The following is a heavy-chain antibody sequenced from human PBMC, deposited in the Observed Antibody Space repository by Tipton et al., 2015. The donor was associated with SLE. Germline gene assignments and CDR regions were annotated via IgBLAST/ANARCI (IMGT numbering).Heavy chain of an antibody. CDR2: VYDSGTT. Sequence: TLSLTCTVSGGSIRNYFWHWIRQSPGKGLEWIGYVYDSGTTKYNPSLKSRLTISVDTSKSHFSLKLTSVTAADTAIYYCGGGLAAPIRGYFHHWGQGTLVTVSS. V-gene: IGHV4-59*01. D-gene: IGHD6-13*01. CDR1: GGSIRNYF. CDR3: GGGLAAPIRGYFHH. J-gene: IGHJ1*01.